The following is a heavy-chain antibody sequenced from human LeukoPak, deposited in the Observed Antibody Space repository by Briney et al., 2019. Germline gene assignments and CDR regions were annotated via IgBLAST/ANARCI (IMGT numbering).Heavy chain of an antibody. CDR1: GGSISNYY. CDR3: ARARYCGGDCYSDFDY. D-gene: IGHD2-21*02. Sequence: SETLSLTCTVSGGSISNYYWNWIRQPPGKGLEWIGYIYYSGSTNYNPSLKSRVTISVDTSKNQFSLRLSSVTAADTAVYYCARARYCGGDCYSDFDYWGQGTLVTVSS. CDR2: IYYSGST. V-gene: IGHV4-59*12. J-gene: IGHJ4*02.